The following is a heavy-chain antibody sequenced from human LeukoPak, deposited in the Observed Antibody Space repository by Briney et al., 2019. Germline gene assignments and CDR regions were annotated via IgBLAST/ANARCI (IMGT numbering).Heavy chain of an antibody. CDR1: GFTFTNFE. J-gene: IGHJ5*02. V-gene: IGHV3-48*03. Sequence: PGGSLRLSCAASGFTFTNFEMNWVRHAQGKGLEWVSYISYSGSTTSYADSVKGRFTISRDNAKNSLYLQMNSLRAEDTAVYYCARAGPPAFDPWGQGTLVTVSS. CDR2: ISYSGSTT. CDR3: ARAGPPAFDP.